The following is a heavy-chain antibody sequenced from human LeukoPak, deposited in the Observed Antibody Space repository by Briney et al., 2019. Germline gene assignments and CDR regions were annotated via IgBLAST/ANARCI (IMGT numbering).Heavy chain of an antibody. D-gene: IGHD3-10*01. Sequence: PSQTLSLTCTVSGGSISSGSYYWSWIRQPAGKGLEWIGRIYTSGSTNYNPSLKSRVTISVDTSKNQFSLKLSSVTAADTAVYYCARGAVWFGYWGQGTLVTVSS. CDR3: ARGAVWFGY. V-gene: IGHV4-61*02. CDR2: IYTSGST. CDR1: GGSISSGSYY. J-gene: IGHJ4*02.